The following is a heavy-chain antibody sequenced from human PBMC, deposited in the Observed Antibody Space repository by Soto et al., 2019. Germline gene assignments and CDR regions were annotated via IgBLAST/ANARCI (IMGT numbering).Heavy chain of an antibody. Sequence: ASVKVSCKASGYTFTSYYMHWVRQAPGQGLEWMGITNPSGGSTSYAQKFQGRVTMTRDTSTSTVYMELSSLRSEDTAVYYCATHPNCTNGVCYSDLDYWGQGTLVTVSS. J-gene: IGHJ4*02. V-gene: IGHV1-46*03. CDR3: ATHPNCTNGVCYSDLDY. CDR1: GYTFTSYY. D-gene: IGHD2-8*01. CDR2: TNPSGGST.